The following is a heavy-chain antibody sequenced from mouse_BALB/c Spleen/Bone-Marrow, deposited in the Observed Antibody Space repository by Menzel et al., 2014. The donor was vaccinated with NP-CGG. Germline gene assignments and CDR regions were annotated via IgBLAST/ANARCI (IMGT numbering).Heavy chain of an antibody. V-gene: IGHV1S41*01. CDR1: GYTFTSYW. Sequence: DLVKPGASVKLSCKASGYTFTSYWINWIKQRPGQGLEWIGRIAPGSGSTYYNEMFKGKATLTVDTSSSTAYIQLSSQSSEDSAVYVCARSREGYVDVWGAGTTVTVSS. J-gene: IGHJ1*01. CDR2: IAPGSGST. CDR3: ARSREGYVDV.